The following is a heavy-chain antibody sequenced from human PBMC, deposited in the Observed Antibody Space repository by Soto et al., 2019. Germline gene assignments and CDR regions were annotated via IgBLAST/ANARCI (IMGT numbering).Heavy chain of an antibody. J-gene: IGHJ4*02. CDR2: IKSKTDGGTT. CDR3: TTLFLIMIVVEDY. D-gene: IGHD3-22*01. CDR1: GFTFSNAW. Sequence: GGSLRLSCAASGFTFSNAWMNWVRQAPGKGLEWVGRIKSKTDGGTTDYAAPVKGRFTISRDDSKNTLYLQMNSLKTEDTAVYYCTTLFLIMIVVEDYWGQGTLVTVSS. V-gene: IGHV3-15*07.